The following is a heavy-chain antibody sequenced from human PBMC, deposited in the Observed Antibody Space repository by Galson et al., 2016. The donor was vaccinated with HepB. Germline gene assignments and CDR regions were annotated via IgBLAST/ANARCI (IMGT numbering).Heavy chain of an antibody. CDR2: ITSSSSHI. D-gene: IGHD2-15*01. V-gene: IGHV3-21*06. CDR3: VRDGCSGGGCSGDYYFYYYGMDV. J-gene: IGHJ6*04. CDR1: GFTFSFYS. Sequence: SLRLSCAASGFTFSFYSMNWVRQAPGKGLEWVSSITSSSSHIYYADSVKGRFTISRDNAGNSLHLQMNSLRAEDTAVYYCVRDGCSGGGCSGDYYFYYYGMDVWGKGTAVTVSA.